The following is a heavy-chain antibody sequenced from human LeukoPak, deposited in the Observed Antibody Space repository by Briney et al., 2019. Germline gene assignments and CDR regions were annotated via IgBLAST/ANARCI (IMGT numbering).Heavy chain of an antibody. V-gene: IGHV3-23*01. J-gene: IGHJ4*02. D-gene: IGHD1-14*01. CDR1: GFTFSSYA. CDR2: ISGSGGST. Sequence: GGSLRLSCAASGFTFSSYAMSWVRQAPGKGLEWVSAISGSGGSTTYADSVKGRFTISRDNAKNTLYLQMNSLRAEDTAVYYCVSSNPSSDYWGQGTLVTVSS. CDR3: VSSNPSSDY.